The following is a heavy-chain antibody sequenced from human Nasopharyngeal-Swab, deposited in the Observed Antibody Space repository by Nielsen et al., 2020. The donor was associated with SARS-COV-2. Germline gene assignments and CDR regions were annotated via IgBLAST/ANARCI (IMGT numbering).Heavy chain of an antibody. CDR1: GGSISSYY. CDR3: ARGTAYGDYWYFDL. D-gene: IGHD4-17*01. CDR2: IYYSGST. V-gene: IGHV4-31*03. J-gene: IGHJ2*01. Sequence: LRLSCTVSGGSISSYYWSWIRQHPGKGLEWIGYIYYSGSTYYNPSLKSRVTISVDTSKNQFSLKLSSVTAADTAVYYCARGTAYGDYWYFDLWGRGTLVTVSS.